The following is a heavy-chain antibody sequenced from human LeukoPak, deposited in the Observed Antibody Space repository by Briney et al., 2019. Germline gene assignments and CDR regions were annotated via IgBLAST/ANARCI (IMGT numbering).Heavy chain of an antibody. D-gene: IGHD3-22*01. V-gene: IGHV1-69*04. CDR2: IIPILGIA. CDR1: GGTFSSDA. CDR3: ARDRYYDSSGYSRNHFDS. J-gene: IGHJ4*02. Sequence: SVKVSCKASGGTFSSDAISWVRQAPGQGHEWMGRIIPILGIANYAQKFQGRVTITADNSTSTAYMELSSLRSEDTAVYYCARDRYYDSSGYSRNHFDSWGQGTLVTVSS.